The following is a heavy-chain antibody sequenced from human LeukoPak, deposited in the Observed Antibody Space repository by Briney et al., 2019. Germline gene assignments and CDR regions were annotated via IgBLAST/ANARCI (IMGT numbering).Heavy chain of an antibody. CDR1: GGSISSSSYY. CDR3: ARDSESGRYAAY. CDR2: IYYSGST. D-gene: IGHD3-16*01. J-gene: IGHJ4*02. Sequence: SETLSLTCTVSGGSISSSSYYWGWIRQPPGKGLEWIGSIYYSGSTYYNPSLKSRVTISVDTSKNQFSLKLSSVTAADTAVYYGARDSESGRYAAYWGQGTLVTASS. V-gene: IGHV4-39*07.